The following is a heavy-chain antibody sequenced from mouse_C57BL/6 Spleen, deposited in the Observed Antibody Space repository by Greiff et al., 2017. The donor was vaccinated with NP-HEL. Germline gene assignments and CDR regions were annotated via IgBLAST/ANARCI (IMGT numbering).Heavy chain of an antibody. CDR3: ARDLDDYDRYFDY. CDR1: GFTFSSYA. J-gene: IGHJ2*01. D-gene: IGHD2-4*01. Sequence: EVQRVESGGGLVTPGGSLKLSCAASGFTFSSYAMSWVRQTPEKRLEWVATISDGGSYTYYPDNVKGRFTISRDNAKNNLYLQMSHLKSEDTAMYYCARDLDDYDRYFDYWGQGTTLTVSS. V-gene: IGHV5-4*01. CDR2: ISDGGSYT.